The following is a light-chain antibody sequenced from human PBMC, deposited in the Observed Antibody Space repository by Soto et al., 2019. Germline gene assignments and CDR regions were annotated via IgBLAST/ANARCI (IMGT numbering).Light chain of an antibody. CDR2: AAS. V-gene: IGKV1-39*01. J-gene: IGKJ2*01. CDR3: QQRFNSPYT. Sequence: DIQMTQSPSSLSASVGDTVTITCRASQSIDRYLNWYQQKPGKAPKLLIYAASILESGVPSRFSGIGSGTDFALTISSLQPEDVVMYYCQQRFNSPYTFGQGTKVEIK. CDR1: QSIDRY.